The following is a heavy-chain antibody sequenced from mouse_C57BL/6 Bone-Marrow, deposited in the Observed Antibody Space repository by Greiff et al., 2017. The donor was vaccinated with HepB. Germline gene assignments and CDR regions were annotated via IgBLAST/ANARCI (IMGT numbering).Heavy chain of an antibody. CDR2: INPNNGGT. Sequence: EVKLMESGPELVKPGASVKMSCKASGYTFTDYNMHWVKQSHGKSLEWIGYINPNNGGTSYNQKFKGKATLTVNKSSSTAYMELRSLTSEDSAVYYCAEGNYPDCWGQGTTLTVSS. V-gene: IGHV1-22*01. CDR3: AEGNYPDC. J-gene: IGHJ2*01. CDR1: GYTFTDYN.